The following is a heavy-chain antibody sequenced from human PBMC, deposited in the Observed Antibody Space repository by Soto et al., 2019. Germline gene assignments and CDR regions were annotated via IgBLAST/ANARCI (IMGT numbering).Heavy chain of an antibody. CDR3: ASSVYDFWSGFYHYYGMDV. J-gene: IGHJ6*02. V-gene: IGHV1-69*13. Sequence: WASVKVSCKASGGTFSSYAISWVRQAPGQGLEWMGGIIPIFGTANYAQKFQGRVTITADESTSTAYMELSSLRSEDTAVYYCASSVYDFWSGFYHYYGMDVWGQGTTVTVSS. D-gene: IGHD3-3*01. CDR1: GGTFSSYA. CDR2: IIPIFGTA.